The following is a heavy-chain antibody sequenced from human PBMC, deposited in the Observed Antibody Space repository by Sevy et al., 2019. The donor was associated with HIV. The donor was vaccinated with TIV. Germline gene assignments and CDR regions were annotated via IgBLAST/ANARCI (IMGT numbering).Heavy chain of an antibody. CDR1: GGSFSDYS. V-gene: IGHV4-34*01. Sequence: SETLSLACAVYGGSFSDYSWNWIRQPPGKGLEWIGEFNQSGNTNYNPSLKSRVTISIDASKNEVSLTVTSVTAAETAVYYCAGWRGTRVTMMVVVVTGYFYYWGQGTPVTVSS. CDR2: FNQSGNT. J-gene: IGHJ4*02. D-gene: IGHD3-22*01. CDR3: AGWRGTRVTMMVVVVTGYFYY.